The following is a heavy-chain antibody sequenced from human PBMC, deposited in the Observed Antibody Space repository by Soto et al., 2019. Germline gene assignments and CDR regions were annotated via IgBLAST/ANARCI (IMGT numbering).Heavy chain of an antibody. CDR1: GDSISSMNW. V-gene: IGHV4-4*02. CDR3: ARYDYGSGNDYNIDY. CDR2: IHHSGST. D-gene: IGHD3-10*01. Sequence: SETLSLTCAVYGDSISSMNWCSWVRQPPGKGLEWIGEIHHSGSTNYNPSLKSRVTISVEKSKNQFSLKLSSVTAADTAVYYCARYDYGSGNDYNIDYWGQGILVTVSS. J-gene: IGHJ4*02.